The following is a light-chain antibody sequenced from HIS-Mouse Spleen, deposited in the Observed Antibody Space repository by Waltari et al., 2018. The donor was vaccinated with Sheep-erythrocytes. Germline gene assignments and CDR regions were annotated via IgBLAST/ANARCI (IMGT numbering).Light chain of an antibody. CDR2: AAS. CDR1: QGIRND. Sequence: AIQMTQSPASLSASVGDRVTITCRASQGIRNDLGWYQQKPGKAPKLLIYAASSLQSWVPSRFSGSGSGTDFTLTISSLQPEDFATYYCLQDYNYPYTFGQGTKLEIK. V-gene: IGKV1-6*01. CDR3: LQDYNYPYT. J-gene: IGKJ2*01.